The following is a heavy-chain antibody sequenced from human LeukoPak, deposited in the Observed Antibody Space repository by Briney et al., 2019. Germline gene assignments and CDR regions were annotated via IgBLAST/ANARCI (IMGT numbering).Heavy chain of an antibody. Sequence: PSETLSLTCTVSGGSISSGSYYWSWIRQPAGKGLEWIGRIYTSGSTNYNPSLKSRVTISVDTSKNQFSLKLSSVTAADTAVYYCARDAGGEYSSGWYWFDPWGQGTLVTVSS. J-gene: IGHJ5*02. CDR2: IYTSGST. D-gene: IGHD6-19*01. CDR3: ARDAGGEYSSGWYWFDP. V-gene: IGHV4-61*02. CDR1: GGSISSGSYY.